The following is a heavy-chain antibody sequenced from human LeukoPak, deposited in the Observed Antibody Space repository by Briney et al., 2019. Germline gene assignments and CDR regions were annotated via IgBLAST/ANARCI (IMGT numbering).Heavy chain of an antibody. CDR2: INPNSGGT. Sequence: ASVKVSWKASVYTFTGYYMHWVRQALGQGLEWMGRINPNSGGTNYAQKFQGRVTMTRDTSISTAYMELSRLRSDDTAVYYCARDSGTAMVNYWGQGTLVTVSS. J-gene: IGHJ4*02. D-gene: IGHD5-18*01. CDR1: VYTFTGYY. V-gene: IGHV1-2*06. CDR3: ARDSGTAMVNY.